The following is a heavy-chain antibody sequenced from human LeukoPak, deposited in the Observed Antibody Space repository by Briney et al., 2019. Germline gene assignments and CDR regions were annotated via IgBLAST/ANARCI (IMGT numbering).Heavy chain of an antibody. Sequence: SVKVSCKASGGTLKNYAVDWVRQAPGQGLEWMGGIIPFYETTNFAQKFQGRVTITADETTSTVYMVLSSLRSEDTAVYYCARMQGYAYSDYWGQGTLVTVSS. J-gene: IGHJ4*02. CDR2: IIPFYETT. D-gene: IGHD1-1*01. CDR1: GGTLKNYA. CDR3: ARMQGYAYSDY. V-gene: IGHV1-69*13.